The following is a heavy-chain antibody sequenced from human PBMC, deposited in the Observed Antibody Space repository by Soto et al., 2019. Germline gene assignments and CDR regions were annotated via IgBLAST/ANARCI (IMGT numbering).Heavy chain of an antibody. J-gene: IGHJ4*01. Sequence: EVQLLESGGGLVQPGGSLRLSCAASVFTFSNFAMTWVRQAPGKGLEWVSTIVDSGGNTYYADSVKGRFTISRDNSKNTLFLQMNSLRVEDTAVYYCAEGGFYDGFDYWGHGTLVTVSS. CDR3: AEGGFYDGFDY. D-gene: IGHD5-12*01. V-gene: IGHV3-23*01. CDR2: IVDSGGNT. CDR1: VFTFSNFA.